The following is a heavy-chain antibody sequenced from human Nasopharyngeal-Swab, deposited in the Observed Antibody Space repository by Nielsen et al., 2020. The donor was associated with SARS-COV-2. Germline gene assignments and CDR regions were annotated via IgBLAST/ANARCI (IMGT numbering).Heavy chain of an antibody. J-gene: IGHJ4*02. CDR3: ARGRAFHRDIVVVVAAKSPFDY. V-gene: IGHV4-59*11. CDR2: IYSTEIT. D-gene: IGHD2-15*01. Sequence: SETLSLTCTVSGGSIVSHYWNWIRLSPGKGLEWIGYIYSTEITKYNPSLGSRVTMSGDTSKNQVYLKLKSLTAADTAVYYCARGRAFHRDIVVVVAAKSPFDYWGQGTLVTVSS. CDR1: GGSIVSHY.